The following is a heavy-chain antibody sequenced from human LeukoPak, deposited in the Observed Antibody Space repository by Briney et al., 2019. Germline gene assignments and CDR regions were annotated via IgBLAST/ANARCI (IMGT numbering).Heavy chain of an antibody. CDR2: IYYSGST. CDR1: GGSISGYY. V-gene: IGHV4-59*01. CDR3: ARAKSLSAFDI. Sequence: SETLSLTCTVSGGSISGYYWSWIRQPPGKGLEWIGYIYYSGSTNYNPSLKSRITISVGTSKNQFSLKLTSVTAADTAVYYCARAKSLSAFDIWGQGTMVTVSS. J-gene: IGHJ3*02.